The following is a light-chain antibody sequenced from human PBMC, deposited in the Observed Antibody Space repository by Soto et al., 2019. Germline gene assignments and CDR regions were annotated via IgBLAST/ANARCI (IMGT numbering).Light chain of an antibody. CDR1: QGISSY. J-gene: IGKJ4*01. Sequence: DIQLTQSPSFLSASVGDGVTITCRASQGISSYLAWYQQRPGKAPKLLIYAASTLQSGVPSRFSGSGSGTEFTLTISSLQPEEFATYYCQQFNSYPTFGGGTKVDIK. CDR2: AAS. V-gene: IGKV1-9*01. CDR3: QQFNSYPT.